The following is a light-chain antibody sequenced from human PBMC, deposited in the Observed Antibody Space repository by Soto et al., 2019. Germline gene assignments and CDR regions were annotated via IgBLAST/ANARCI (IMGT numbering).Light chain of an antibody. CDR3: GTSPNSPTDGV. CDR1: EQNS. V-gene: IGLV1-51*01. CDR2: YNN. Sequence: QAFRAEPPSVASAPGEKVASACSRSEQNSVYWYQQHAGTAPKLVIYYNNRRPSGIPSRFAGSKCGTSATLVITVLQPGDEADYYFGTSPNSPTDGVFRGGPPLTGL. J-gene: IGLJ3*02.